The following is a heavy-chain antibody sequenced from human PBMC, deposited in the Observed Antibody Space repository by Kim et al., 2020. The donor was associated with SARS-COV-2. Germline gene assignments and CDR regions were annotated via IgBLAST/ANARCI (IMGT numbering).Heavy chain of an antibody. Sequence: GESLKISCKGSGYSFTSYWISWVRQMPGKGLEWMGRIDPSDSYTNYSPSFQGHVTISADKSISTAYLQWSSLKASDTAMYYCARHRGLIRYFDPDRSVKPATRDVWGQGTTVTVSS. CDR1: GYSFTSYW. D-gene: IGHD3-9*01. CDR2: IDPSDSYT. CDR3: ARHRGLIRYFDPDRSVKPATRDV. J-gene: IGHJ6*02. V-gene: IGHV5-10-1*01.